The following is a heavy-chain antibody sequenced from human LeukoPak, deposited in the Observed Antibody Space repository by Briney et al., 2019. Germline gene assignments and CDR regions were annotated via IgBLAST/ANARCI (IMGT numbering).Heavy chain of an antibody. CDR3: ARDNHADYEGAFDY. D-gene: IGHD4-17*01. CDR1: GGSISSGGYS. V-gene: IGHV4-30-2*01. J-gene: IGHJ4*02. Sequence: PSQTLSLTCAVSGGSISSGGYSWSWIRQPPGKGLEWIGYIYHSGSTYYNPPLKSRVTISVDRSKNQFSLKLSSVTAADAAVYYCARDNHADYEGAFDYWGQGTLVTVSS. CDR2: IYHSGST.